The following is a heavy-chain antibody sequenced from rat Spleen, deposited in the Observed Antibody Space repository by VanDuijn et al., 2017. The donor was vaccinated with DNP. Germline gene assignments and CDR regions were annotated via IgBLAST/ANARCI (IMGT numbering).Heavy chain of an antibody. J-gene: IGHJ2*01. CDR1: GFTFSDYD. CDR3: ARDDYGGYQGY. V-gene: IGHV5-25*01. CDR2: ISSTGVVT. D-gene: IGHD1-11*01. Sequence: EVQLVESGGGLVQPGRSLKLSCVASGFTFSDYDMAWVRQAPTKGLEWVAAISSTGVVTYYRDSVKGRFTVSRDNAKSTLYLQMDSLRSEDTATYYCARDDYGGYQGYWGQGVMVTVSS.